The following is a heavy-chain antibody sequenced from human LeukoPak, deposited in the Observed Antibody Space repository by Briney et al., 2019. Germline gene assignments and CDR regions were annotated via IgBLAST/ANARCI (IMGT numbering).Heavy chain of an antibody. J-gene: IGHJ4*02. CDR3: ARQTFGVLYFDS. V-gene: IGHV4-61*02. Sequence: SQTLSLTCSVSGGSISRGSYYWNWIRQPAGKGLEWMGRIYNSGSTNYNPSLKSRVTISTDMSKNQFSLKLTSVTAADTAVYYCARQTFGVLYFDSWGQGTLAIVSS. CDR1: GGSISRGSYY. D-gene: IGHD3-10*01. CDR2: IYNSGST.